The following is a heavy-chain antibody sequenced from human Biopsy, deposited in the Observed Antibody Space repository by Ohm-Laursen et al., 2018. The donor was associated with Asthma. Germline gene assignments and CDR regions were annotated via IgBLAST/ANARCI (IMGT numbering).Heavy chain of an antibody. V-gene: IGHV1-3*01. D-gene: IGHD3-9*01. CDR1: GYTFINYA. Sequence: ASVKVPCKASGYTFINYAIHWVRQAPGQRLEWMGWINAGNGNTKYSQKFQGRVTITRDTSASTAYMDLSSLRSEDTAVYYCARTYYDFLTGQVNDVFAMWGQGTMVTVSS. J-gene: IGHJ3*02. CDR2: INAGNGNT. CDR3: ARTYYDFLTGQVNDVFAM.